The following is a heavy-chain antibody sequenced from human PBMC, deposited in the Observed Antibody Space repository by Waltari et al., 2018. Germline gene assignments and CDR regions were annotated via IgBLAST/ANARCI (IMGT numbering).Heavy chain of an antibody. CDR2: IWFDGSKI. Sequence: QVQLVESGGGVVQHGKSLRLSCAGGGCGLSSFGIHWVSQAPGKGLEWVAIIWFDGSKIYYADSVKGRFTISRDNSRNTVYLQMNSLRPEDSGVYYCARCPDEYNYYYMEVWGRGTTVSVSS. CDR1: GCGLSSFG. CDR3: ARCPDEYNYYYMEV. J-gene: IGHJ6*03. V-gene: IGHV3-33*08.